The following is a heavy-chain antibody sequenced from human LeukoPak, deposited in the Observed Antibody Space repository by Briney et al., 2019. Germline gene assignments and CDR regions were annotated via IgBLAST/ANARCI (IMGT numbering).Heavy chain of an antibody. D-gene: IGHD3-16*01. J-gene: IGHJ4*02. CDR3: AKDGFRRPYGG. CDR2: ISGSGGST. Sequence: GGSLRLSCAASGFTFNSYAMSWVRQAPGKGLEWVSAISGSGGSTYYADSVKGRFTISRDNSKNTLYLQMNSLRAEDTAVYYCAKDGFRRPYGGWGQGTLVTVSS. V-gene: IGHV3-23*01. CDR1: GFTFNSYA.